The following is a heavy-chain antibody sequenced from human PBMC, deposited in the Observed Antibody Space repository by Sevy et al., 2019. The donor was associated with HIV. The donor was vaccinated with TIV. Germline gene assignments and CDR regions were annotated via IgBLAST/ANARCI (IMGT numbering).Heavy chain of an antibody. CDR1: GGSFSGYY. CDR3: ARVGQWLIDY. V-gene: IGHV4-34*01. CDR2: INHSGST. J-gene: IGHJ4*02. Sequence: SESLSLTCAVYGGSFSGYYWSWIRQPPGKGLEWIGEINHSGSTNYNPSLKSRVTISVDTSKNQFSLKLSSVTAADTAVYYCARVGQWLIDYWGQGTLVTVSS. D-gene: IGHD6-19*01.